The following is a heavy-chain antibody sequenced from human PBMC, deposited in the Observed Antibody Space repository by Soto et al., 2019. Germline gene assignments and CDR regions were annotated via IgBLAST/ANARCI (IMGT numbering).Heavy chain of an antibody. D-gene: IGHD3-10*01. CDR3: ARDSYYYGSGSLHYMDV. J-gene: IGHJ6*03. V-gene: IGHV3-7*01. CDR1: GFTFSSYW. Sequence: PGGSLRLSCAASGFTFSSYWMSWVRQAPGKGLEWVANIKQDGSEKYYVDSVKGRFTISRDNAKNSLYLQMNSLRAEDTAVYYCARDSYYYGSGSLHYMDVWGKGTTVTVSS. CDR2: IKQDGSEK.